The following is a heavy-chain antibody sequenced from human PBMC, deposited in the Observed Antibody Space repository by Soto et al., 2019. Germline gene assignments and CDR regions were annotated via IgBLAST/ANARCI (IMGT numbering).Heavy chain of an antibody. J-gene: IGHJ5*02. CDR2: ISAYNGNT. D-gene: IGHD3-10*01. CDR1: GYTFTSYG. CDR3: ARVDLFGNWFDP. V-gene: IGHV1-18*01. Sequence: GSSVKVSCKASGYTFTSYGISWVRQAPGQGLEWMGWISAYNGNTNYAQKLQGRVAMTTDTSTSTAYMELRSLRSDDTAVYYCARVDLFGNWFDPWGQGTLVTVSS.